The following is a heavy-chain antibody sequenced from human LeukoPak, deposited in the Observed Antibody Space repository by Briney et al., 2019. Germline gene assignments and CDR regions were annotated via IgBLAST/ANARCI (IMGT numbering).Heavy chain of an antibody. V-gene: IGHV7-4-1*02. D-gene: IGHD3-16*02. Sequence: ASVKVSCKASGYTFTSYAMNWVRQAPGQGLEWMGWINPNTGNPTYAQAFTGRFVFSLDTSVSTAYLQISSLKAEDTAVYYCARAYLHLGGLSFPDYWGQGALVTVSS. CDR1: GYTFTSYA. CDR3: ARAYLHLGGLSFPDY. CDR2: INPNTGNP. J-gene: IGHJ4*02.